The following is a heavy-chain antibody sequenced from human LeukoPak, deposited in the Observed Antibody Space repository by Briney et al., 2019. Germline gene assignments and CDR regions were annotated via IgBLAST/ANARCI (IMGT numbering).Heavy chain of an antibody. D-gene: IGHD4-17*01. CDR1: GFTVSTNC. CDR2: ISSSSSYI. J-gene: IGHJ4*02. Sequence: GGSLRLSCVASGFTVSTNCMSWVRQAPGKGLEWVSSISSSSSYIYYADSVKGRFSISRDNSKNSLYLQMTSLRPDDTAVYFCAKVHLQTYGDFDSWGQGTLVTVSS. V-gene: IGHV3-21*01. CDR3: AKVHLQTYGDFDS.